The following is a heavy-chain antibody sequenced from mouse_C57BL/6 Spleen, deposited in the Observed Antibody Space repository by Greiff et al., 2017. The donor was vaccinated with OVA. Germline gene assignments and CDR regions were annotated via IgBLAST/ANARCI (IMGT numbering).Heavy chain of an antibody. CDR1: GFTFTDYY. CDR3: ARFVTREGFDY. Sequence: EVKLMESGGGLVQPGGSLSLSCAASGFTFTDYYMSWVRQPPGKALEWLGFIRNKANGYTTEYSASVKGRFTISRDNSQSILYLQMNALRAEDSATYYCARFVTREGFDYWGQGTTLTVSS. V-gene: IGHV7-3*01. D-gene: IGHD2-12*01. J-gene: IGHJ2*01. CDR2: IRNKANGYTT.